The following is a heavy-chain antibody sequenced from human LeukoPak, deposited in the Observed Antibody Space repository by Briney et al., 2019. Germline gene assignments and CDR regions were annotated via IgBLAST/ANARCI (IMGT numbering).Heavy chain of an antibody. CDR2: LNPGGDST. CDR1: GFTFTNYA. V-gene: IGHV3-23*01. Sequence: GGSLRLSCAASGFTFTNYAMSWVRQAPGKGLEWVSGLNPGGDSTYYADSVKGRFTISRDNSKNTLYLQMNSLRAEDTAVYYCAKNPLQSTAAGPLDCWGQGTLVTVSS. J-gene: IGHJ4*02. CDR3: AKNPLQSTAAGPLDC. D-gene: IGHD6-13*01.